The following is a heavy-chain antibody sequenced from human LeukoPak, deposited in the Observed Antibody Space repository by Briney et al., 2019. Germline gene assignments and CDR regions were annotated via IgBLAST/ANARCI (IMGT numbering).Heavy chain of an antibody. V-gene: IGHV1-69*05. CDR3: ASVPYNYYDSGGYH. J-gene: IGHJ4*02. Sequence: ASVKVSCRTSGGSVSNYIINWVRQAPGQGLEWMGGIIPIFATTTYAQKFQGRVTITTDESTSTAYMELSGLRSDDTAIYYCASVPYNYYDSGGYHWGQGTLVSVSS. CDR1: GGSVSNYI. D-gene: IGHD3-22*01. CDR2: IIPIFATT.